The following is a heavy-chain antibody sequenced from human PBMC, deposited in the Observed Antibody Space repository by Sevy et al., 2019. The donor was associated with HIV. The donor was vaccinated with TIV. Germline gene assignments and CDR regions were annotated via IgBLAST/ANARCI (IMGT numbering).Heavy chain of an antibody. Sequence: WGSLRLSCAASGFTFSGYAMHWVRQAPGKGLEWVAVISYDGSNKYYADSVKGRFTISRDNSKNTLYLQMNSLRAEDTAVYYCARALYCSGGSCYYYGMDVWGQGTTVTVSS. CDR2: ISYDGSNK. J-gene: IGHJ6*02. CDR1: GFTFSGYA. CDR3: ARALYCSGGSCYYYGMDV. D-gene: IGHD2-15*01. V-gene: IGHV3-30-3*01.